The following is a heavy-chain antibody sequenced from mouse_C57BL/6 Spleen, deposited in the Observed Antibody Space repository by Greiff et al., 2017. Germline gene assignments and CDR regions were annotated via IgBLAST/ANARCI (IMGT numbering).Heavy chain of an antibody. CDR1: GYSITSGYY. CDR3: ARGEDYYYGSSYAMDY. D-gene: IGHD1-1*01. V-gene: IGHV3-6*01. J-gene: IGHJ4*01. CDR2: ISYDGSN. Sequence: EVKLQESGPGLVKPSQSLSLTCSVTGYSITSGYYWNWIRQFPGNKLEWMGYISYDGSNNYNPSLKNRISITRDTSKNQFFLKLNSVTTEDTATYYCARGEDYYYGSSYAMDYWGQGTSVTVSS.